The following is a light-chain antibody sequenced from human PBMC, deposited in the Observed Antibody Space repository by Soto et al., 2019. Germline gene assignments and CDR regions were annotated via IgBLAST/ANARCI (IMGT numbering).Light chain of an antibody. CDR2: DLS. V-gene: IGLV2-14*01. Sequence: QSALTQPASVSGSPGQSITISCTGTSSDVGAYNYVSWYQQHPGKAPKLMIYDLSNRPSGISNRFSGSKSGNTASLTISGLQAEDEADYYCSSYTTSSTPVFGGGTKLTVL. J-gene: IGLJ2*01. CDR3: SSYTTSSTPV. CDR1: SSDVGAYNY.